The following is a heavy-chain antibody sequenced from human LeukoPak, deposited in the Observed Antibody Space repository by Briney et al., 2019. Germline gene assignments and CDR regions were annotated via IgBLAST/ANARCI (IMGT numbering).Heavy chain of an antibody. J-gene: IGHJ4*02. CDR1: GFTFSTYA. CDR3: AKDSYSGSYGYFDY. V-gene: IGHV3-23*01. Sequence: GGSLRLSCAASGFTFSTYAMSWVRQAPGKGLEWVSAISGSGGSTYYADSVKGRFTISRDNSKNTLYLQVNSLRAEDTAVYYCAKDSYSGSYGYFDYWGQGTLVTVSS. D-gene: IGHD1-26*01. CDR2: ISGSGGST.